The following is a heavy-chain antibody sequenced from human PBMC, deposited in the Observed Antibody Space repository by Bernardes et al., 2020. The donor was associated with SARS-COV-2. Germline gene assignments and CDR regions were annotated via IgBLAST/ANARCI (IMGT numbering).Heavy chain of an antibody. J-gene: IGHJ3*02. D-gene: IGHD4-4*01. CDR2: INPNSGGT. CDR3: ARRADSDFNAFDI. V-gene: IGHV1-2*02. Sequence: ASVKVSCKASGYTFTASFIHWVRQAPGQGLEWMGWINPNSGGTNFAQKFQGRVSMTRDTSLSTAYMELSRLRTDDTALYYCARRADSDFNAFDIWGQGATVTVSS. CDR1: GYTFTASF.